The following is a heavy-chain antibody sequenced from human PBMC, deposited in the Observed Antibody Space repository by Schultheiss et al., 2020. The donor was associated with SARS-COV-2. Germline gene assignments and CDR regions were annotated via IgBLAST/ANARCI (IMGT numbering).Heavy chain of an antibody. J-gene: IGHJ2*01. V-gene: IGHV4-59*12. Sequence: SETLSLTCTVSGGSISSYYWSWIRQPPGKGLEWIGYIYHSGSTYYNPSLKSRVTISVDTSKNQFSLKLSSVTAADTAVYYCARGEEGYSYGYFWYFDLWGRGTLVTVSS. CDR2: IYHSGST. D-gene: IGHD5-18*01. CDR1: GGSISSYY. CDR3: ARGEEGYSYGYFWYFDL.